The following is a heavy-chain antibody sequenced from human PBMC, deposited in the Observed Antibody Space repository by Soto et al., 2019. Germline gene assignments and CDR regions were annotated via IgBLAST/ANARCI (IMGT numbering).Heavy chain of an antibody. CDR1: GGSISSSSYY. V-gene: IGHV4-39*01. D-gene: IGHD1-26*01. CDR2: IYYSGST. J-gene: IGHJ6*02. Sequence: SETLSLTCTVSGGSISSSSYYWGWIRQPPGKGLEWIGSIYYSGSTYYNPSLKSRVTISVDTSKNQFSLKLSSVTAADTAVYYCARRAGGSYYYYGMDVWGQGTTVTVSS. CDR3: ARRAGGSYYYYGMDV.